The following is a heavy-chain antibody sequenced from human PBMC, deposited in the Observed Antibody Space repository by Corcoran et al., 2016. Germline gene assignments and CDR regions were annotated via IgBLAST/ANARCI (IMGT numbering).Heavy chain of an antibody. J-gene: IGHJ6*02. CDR3: AREGRYCSSTSCYYYYYGMDV. Sequence: EVQLVESGGGLVQPGGSLRLSCAASGFTFSSYDMHWVRQATGKGLEWVSAIGTAGDTYYPGSVKGRFTISRENAKNSLYLKMNSLRAGDTAVYYCAREGRYCSSTSCYYYYYGMDVWGQGTTVTVSS. CDR1: GFTFSSYD. V-gene: IGHV3-13*01. D-gene: IGHD2-2*01. CDR2: IGTAGDT.